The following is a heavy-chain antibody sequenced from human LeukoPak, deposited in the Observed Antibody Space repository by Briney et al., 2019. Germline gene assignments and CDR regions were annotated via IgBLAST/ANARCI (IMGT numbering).Heavy chain of an antibody. Sequence: PGGSLRLSCAASGFTSSTYSMTWVRHAPGKGLEWVLSIGSSTTYINYADSVKGRFTISRDNAENSLFLQMNSLRAEDTAVYYCARSPSDILTGYYPWYFDLWGRGTLVTVSS. CDR1: GFTSSTYS. V-gene: IGHV3-21*01. D-gene: IGHD3-9*01. CDR3: ARSPSDILTGYYPWYFDL. CDR2: IGSSTTYI. J-gene: IGHJ2*01.